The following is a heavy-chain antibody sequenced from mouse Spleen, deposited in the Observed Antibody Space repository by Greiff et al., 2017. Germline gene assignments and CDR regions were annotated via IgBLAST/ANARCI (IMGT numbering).Heavy chain of an antibody. V-gene: IGHV5-9-3*01. CDR2: ISSGGSYT. J-gene: IGHJ1*01. CDR1: GFTFSSYA. Sequence: EVQVVESGGGLVKPGGSLKLSCAASGFTFSSYAMSWVRQTPEKRLEWVATISSGGSYTYYPDSVKGRFTISRDNAKNTLYLQMSSLRSEDTAMYYCARQRGWYFDVWGAGTTVTVSS. CDR3: ARQRGWYFDV.